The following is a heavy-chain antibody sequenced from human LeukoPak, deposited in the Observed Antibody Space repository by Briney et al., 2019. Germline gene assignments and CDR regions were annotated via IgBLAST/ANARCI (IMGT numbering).Heavy chain of an antibody. CDR2: INPNSGGT. D-gene: IGHD3-3*01. J-gene: IGHJ4*02. Sequence: VASVKVSCKASGYTFTGYYIHWVRQAPGQGLEWMGWINPNSGGTNYAQKFQGRVTMTRDTSISTAYMELSRLRSDDTAVYYCARGRQQSYDFWSGPTDYWGQGTLVTVSS. CDR3: ARGRQQSYDFWSGPTDY. V-gene: IGHV1-2*02. CDR1: GYTFTGYY.